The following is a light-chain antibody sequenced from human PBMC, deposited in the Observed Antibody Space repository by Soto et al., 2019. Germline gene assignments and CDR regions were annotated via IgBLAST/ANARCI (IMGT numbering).Light chain of an antibody. J-gene: IGLJ2*01. V-gene: IGLV4-69*01. CDR2: LNSDGSH. CDR3: QTWGTGIQV. CDR1: SGHSSYA. Sequence: QLVLTQSPSASASLGASVKLTCTLSSGHSSYAIAWHQQQAEKGPRYLMKLNSDGSHSKGDGIPDRFSGSSSGAERYLTISSLQSEDEADYYCQTWGTGIQVFGGGTKLTVL.